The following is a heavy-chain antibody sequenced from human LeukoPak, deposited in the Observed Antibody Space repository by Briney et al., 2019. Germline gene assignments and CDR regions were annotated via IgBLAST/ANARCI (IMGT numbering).Heavy chain of an antibody. D-gene: IGHD3-10*01. V-gene: IGHV3-30*03. CDR1: GFTFSSYG. CDR3: ARDRKTYYFGSGSYYYSYNMDV. Sequence: GGSLRLSCAASGFTFSSYGMHWVRQAPGKGLEWVAVISYDGSNKYYADSVKGRFTISRDNSKNTLYLQMNSLRAEDTAVYYCARDRKTYYFGSGSYYYSYNMDVWGKGTTVTVSS. CDR2: ISYDGSNK. J-gene: IGHJ6*03.